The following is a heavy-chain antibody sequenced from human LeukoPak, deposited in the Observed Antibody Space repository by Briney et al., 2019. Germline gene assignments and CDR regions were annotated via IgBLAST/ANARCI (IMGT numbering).Heavy chain of an antibody. D-gene: IGHD6-19*01. J-gene: IGHJ1*01. CDR2: IKLNSGDI. CDR1: GYSFTGYF. V-gene: IGHV1-2*02. CDR3: ARDPGIAVSGKYLQH. Sequence: ASVKVSCKSSGYSFTGYFMHWVRQAPGQGLEWMGWIKLNSGDINYAQKFQGRVTMTRDTSISTTYMEVSRLRSDDTAVYYCARDPGIAVSGKYLQHWGQGTLVTVSS.